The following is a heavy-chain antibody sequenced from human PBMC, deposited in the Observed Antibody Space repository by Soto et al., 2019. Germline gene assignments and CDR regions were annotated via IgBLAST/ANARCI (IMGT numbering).Heavy chain of an antibody. D-gene: IGHD2-2*01. V-gene: IGHV5-10-1*01. CDR1: WCSFTGFG. J-gene: IGHJ6*02. CDR2: IDPSDSYT. CDR3: ARRGYCSSTSCYDYYYYGMDV. Sequence: SQRNCWNGSWCSFTGFGVSRMRQMPGKGLEWMGRIDPSDSYTNYSPSFQGHVTISADKSISTAYLQWSSLKASDTAMYYCARRGYCSSTSCYDYYYYGMDVWGQGTTVTVSS.